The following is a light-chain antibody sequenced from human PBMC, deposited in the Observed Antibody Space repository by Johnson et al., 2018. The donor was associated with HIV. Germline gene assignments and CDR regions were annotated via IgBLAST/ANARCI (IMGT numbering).Light chain of an antibody. CDR2: DNH. Sequence: VLTQPPSVSAAPGQKVTISCSGSSSNIGNNFVSWYQQVPGTAPKLLIYDNHRRPSGIPDRFSGSKSGPSATLGITGLQAADEAAYYCGTGGSGRRAGAFGTGTKGTGL. V-gene: IGLV1-51*01. J-gene: IGLJ1*01. CDR3: GTGGSGRRAGA. CDR1: SSNIGNNF.